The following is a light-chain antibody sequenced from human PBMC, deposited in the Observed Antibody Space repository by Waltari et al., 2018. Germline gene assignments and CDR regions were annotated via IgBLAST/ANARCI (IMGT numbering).Light chain of an antibody. J-gene: IGLJ3*02. CDR2: GNH. V-gene: IGLV1-44*01. Sequence: QSVLTQPPSASGTPGQRVTISCSGSSSNIGSNTVNWYQQLPGPAPKLLIYGNHRRPSGVPYRFSGSKSGTSASLAISGLQSEDEADYYCAAWDDSLNAWVFGGGTKLTVL. CDR3: AAWDDSLNAWV. CDR1: SSNIGSNT.